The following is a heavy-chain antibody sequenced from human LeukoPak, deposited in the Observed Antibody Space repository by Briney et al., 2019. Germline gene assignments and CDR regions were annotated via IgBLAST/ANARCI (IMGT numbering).Heavy chain of an antibody. D-gene: IGHD2-15*01. CDR3: AREVAAGRDYYFDY. V-gene: IGHV3-48*04. CDR1: GFTFSSYS. CDR2: ISSSSSTI. J-gene: IGHJ4*02. Sequence: PGGSLRLSCAASGFTFSSYSMNWVRQAPGKGLEWVSYISSSSSTIYYADSVKGRFTISRDNAKNSLYLQMNSLRAEDTAVYYSAREVAAGRDYYFDYWGQGTLVTVSS.